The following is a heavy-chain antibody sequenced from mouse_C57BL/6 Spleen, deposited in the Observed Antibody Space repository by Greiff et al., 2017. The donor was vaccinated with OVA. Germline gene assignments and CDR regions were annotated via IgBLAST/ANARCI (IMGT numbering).Heavy chain of an antibody. CDR3: ARRSNYWYFDV. Sequence: QVHVKQSGPELVKPGASVKISCKASGYAFSSSWMNWVKQRPGKGLEWIGRIYPGDGDTNYNGKFKGKATLTADKSSSTAYMQLSSLTSEDSAVYFCARRSNYWYFDVWGTGTTVTVSS. J-gene: IGHJ1*03. CDR1: GYAFSSSW. D-gene: IGHD2-5*01. V-gene: IGHV1-82*01. CDR2: IYPGDGDT.